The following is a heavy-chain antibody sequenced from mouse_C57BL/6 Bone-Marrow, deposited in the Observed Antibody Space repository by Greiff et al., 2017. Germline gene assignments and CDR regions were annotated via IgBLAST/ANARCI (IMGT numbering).Heavy chain of an antibody. J-gene: IGHJ4*01. CDR1: GFTFSDYG. CDR3: ARGGYYYCSSLYYAMDY. V-gene: IGHV5-17*01. D-gene: IGHD1-1*01. CDR2: ISSASSTI. Sequence: EVKLVESGGGLVKPGGSLKLSCAASGFTFSDYGMHWVRQAPEKGLEWVAYISSASSTIYYADTVKGRFTISRDNAKNTLFLQMTSLMSEDTAMYYCARGGYYYCSSLYYAMDYWGQGTSVTVSS.